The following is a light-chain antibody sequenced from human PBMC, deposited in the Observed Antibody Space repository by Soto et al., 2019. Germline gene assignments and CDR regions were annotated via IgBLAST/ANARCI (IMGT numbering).Light chain of an antibody. Sequence: DIQMTQSPSTLSASVGDRVTITCRASQTISTWLAWYQQRPGKAPKLLIYKASSLESGVPSRFSGSGSGTEFTLTISSLQPDDFATYYCLQYNSYSPLTFGGGTKVEIK. CDR3: LQYNSYSPLT. J-gene: IGKJ4*01. V-gene: IGKV1-5*03. CDR1: QTISTW. CDR2: KAS.